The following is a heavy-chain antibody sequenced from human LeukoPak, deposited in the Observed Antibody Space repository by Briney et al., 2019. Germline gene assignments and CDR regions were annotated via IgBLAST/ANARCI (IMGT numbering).Heavy chain of an antibody. D-gene: IGHD3-22*01. J-gene: IGHJ4*02. CDR1: GYTFTGYY. CDR2: INPNSGGT. Sequence: ASVKVSCKASGYTFTGYYMHWVRQAPGQGLEWMRRINPNSGGTNYAQKFQGRVTMTRDTSISTAYMELSRLRSDDTAVYYCASLSPPDYYDSSGYNWGQGTLVTVSS. CDR3: ASLSPPDYYDSSGYN. V-gene: IGHV1-2*06.